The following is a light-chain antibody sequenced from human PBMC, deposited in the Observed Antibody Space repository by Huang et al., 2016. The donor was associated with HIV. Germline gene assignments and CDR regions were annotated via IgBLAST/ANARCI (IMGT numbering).Light chain of an antibody. CDR2: GAS. V-gene: IGKV3-15*01. J-gene: IGKJ3*01. Sequence: EIVMTQSPATLSVSPGERATLSCRANQSVTSNLAWYQQKPGQAPRRRIYGASTRATGIPARFSGSGSGTEFTLTISSLQSEDFAVYYCQRYDNWPKFTFGPGTKVDIK. CDR1: QSVTSN. CDR3: QRYDNWPKFT.